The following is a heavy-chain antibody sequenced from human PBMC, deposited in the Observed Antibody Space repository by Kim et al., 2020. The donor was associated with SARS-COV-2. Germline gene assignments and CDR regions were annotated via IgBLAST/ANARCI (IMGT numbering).Heavy chain of an antibody. V-gene: IGHV3-21*01. CDR3: ASEGSGSYRRDY. CDR2: ISSSSSYI. J-gene: IGHJ4*02. Sequence: GGSLRLSCAASGFTFSSYSMNWVRQAPGKGLEWVSSISSSSSYIYYADSVKGRFTISRDNAKNSLYLQMNSLRAEDTAVYYCASEGSGSYRRDYWGQGTLVTVSS. D-gene: IGHD1-26*01. CDR1: GFTFSSYS.